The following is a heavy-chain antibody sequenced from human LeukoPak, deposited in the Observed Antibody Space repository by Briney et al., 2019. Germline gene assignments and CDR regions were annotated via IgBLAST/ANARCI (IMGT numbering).Heavy chain of an antibody. V-gene: IGHV1-2*02. CDR3: APTAEAYTSWWEV. J-gene: IGHJ4*02. Sequence: ASVKVSCKASGYKFTDDYMHWVRQAPGQGLECMGWINPDSGFTNYAQKFKGRVTMTRDTSISTAYLEVRSLTSDDTAVYYCAPTAEAYTSWWEVWGQGTLVTVSS. CDR2: INPDSGFT. CDR1: GYKFTDDY. D-gene: IGHD3-16*01.